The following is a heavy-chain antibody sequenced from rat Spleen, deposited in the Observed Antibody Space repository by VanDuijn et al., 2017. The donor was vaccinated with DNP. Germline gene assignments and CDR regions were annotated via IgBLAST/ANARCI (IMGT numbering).Heavy chain of an antibody. CDR2: ISYNGGTP. Sequence: EVLLVESDGGLVQPGRSLKLSCAVSGFTFSDYYMAWVRQAPAKGLEWVATISYNGGTPYYRDSVKGRLTISRDNAQSTLYLQMDSLRSEDTATYYCARHRTIMPYYYAMDAWGPGASVTGSS. CDR3: ARHRTIMPYYYAMDA. CDR1: GFTFSDYY. J-gene: IGHJ4*01. V-gene: IGHV5-7*01. D-gene: IGHD1-12*01.